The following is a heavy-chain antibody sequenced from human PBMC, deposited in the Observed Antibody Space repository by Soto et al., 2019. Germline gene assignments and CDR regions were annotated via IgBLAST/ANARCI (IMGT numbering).Heavy chain of an antibody. Sequence: PGESLKISCKGSGYSFTSYWISWVRQMPGKGLEWMGRIDPSDSYTNYSPSFQGHVTISADKSISTAYLQWSSLKASDTAMYYCARQGYCSSTSCYSNWFDPWGQGTLVTVSS. D-gene: IGHD2-2*01. J-gene: IGHJ5*02. V-gene: IGHV5-10-1*01. CDR1: GYSFTSYW. CDR2: IDPSDSYT. CDR3: ARQGYCSSTSCYSNWFDP.